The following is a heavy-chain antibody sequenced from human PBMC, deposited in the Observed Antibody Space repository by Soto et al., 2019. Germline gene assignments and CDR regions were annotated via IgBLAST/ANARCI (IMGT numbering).Heavy chain of an antibody. CDR2: IDPSDSYT. CDR3: ARHPDIVATIINYYYYGMDV. V-gene: IGHV5-10-1*01. CDR1: GYSFTSYW. Sequence: GESLKISCKGSGYSFTSYWISWVRQMPGKGLEWMGRIDPSDSYTNYSPSFQGHVTISADKSISTAYLQWSSLKASDTAMYYCARHPDIVATIINYYYYGMDVWGQGTTVTVSS. D-gene: IGHD5-12*01. J-gene: IGHJ6*02.